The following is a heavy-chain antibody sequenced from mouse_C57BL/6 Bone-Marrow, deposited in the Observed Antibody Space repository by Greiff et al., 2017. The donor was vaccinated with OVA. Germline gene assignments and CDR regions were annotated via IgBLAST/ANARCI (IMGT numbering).Heavy chain of an antibody. D-gene: IGHD2-5*01. V-gene: IGHV5-15*01. CDR3: ASLGVYSNSFAY. J-gene: IGHJ3*01. Sequence: EVKLMESGGGLVQPGGSLKLSCAASGFTFSDYGMAWVRQAPRKGPEWVAFISNLAYSIYYADTVTGRFTISRENAKNTLYLEMSSLRSEDTAMYYCASLGVYSNSFAYWGQGTLVTVSA. CDR2: ISNLAYSI. CDR1: GFTFSDYG.